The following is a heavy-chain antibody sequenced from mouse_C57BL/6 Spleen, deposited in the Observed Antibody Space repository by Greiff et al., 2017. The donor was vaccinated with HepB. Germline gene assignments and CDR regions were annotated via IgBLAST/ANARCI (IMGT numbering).Heavy chain of an antibody. J-gene: IGHJ3*01. CDR2: IWSGGSS. CDR1: GFSLTSYG. Sequence: VQLQQSGPGLLQPSQSLSITCTVSGFSLTSYGVHWVRQSPGKGLEWLGVIWSGGSSDYNAAFISRLSISKDNSKSQVFFKMNSLQADDTAIYYCARGNYGPFAYWGQGTLVTVSA. CDR3: ARGNYGPFAY. V-gene: IGHV2-2*01. D-gene: IGHD1-1*01.